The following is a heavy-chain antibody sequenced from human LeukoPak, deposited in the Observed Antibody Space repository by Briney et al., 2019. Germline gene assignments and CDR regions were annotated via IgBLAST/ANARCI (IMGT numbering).Heavy chain of an antibody. J-gene: IGHJ4*02. CDR2: IFSGGNT. V-gene: IGHV3-53*01. Sequence: GGSLRLSCAAFGFTVSSNHISWVRQAPGKGLEWVSVIFSGGNTYYADSVKGRFTISRDNSKNTLYLQMSSLSAEDTAVYYCARTLVGAIPFDYWGQGTLVTVSS. CDR1: GFTVSSNH. CDR3: ARTLVGAIPFDY. D-gene: IGHD1-26*01.